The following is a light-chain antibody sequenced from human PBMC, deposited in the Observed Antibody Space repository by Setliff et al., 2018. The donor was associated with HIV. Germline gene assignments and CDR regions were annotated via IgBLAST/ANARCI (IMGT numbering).Light chain of an antibody. Sequence: QSVLTQPASVSGSPGQSITISCTGTGSDVATSKYVSWYQQHPGKAPKLIIYDIVTRPSGVSNRFSGSKSGGTASLTISGLQAEDEADYYCSIHRSRGYVFGSGTK. V-gene: IGLV2-14*03. CDR3: SIHRSRGYV. CDR1: GSDVATSKY. J-gene: IGLJ1*01. CDR2: DIV.